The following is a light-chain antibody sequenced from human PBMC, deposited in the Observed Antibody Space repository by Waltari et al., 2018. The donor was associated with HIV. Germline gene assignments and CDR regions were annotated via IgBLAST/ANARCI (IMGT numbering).Light chain of an antibody. CDR3: MQALQTPDT. CDR1: QSLLHSNGYNY. CDR2: LGS. Sequence: IVMTQSPLSLPVTPGEPASISCKSSQSLLHSNGYNYLDWYLQKPGQSPQLLIYLGSNRASGVPDRFSGSGSGTDFTLKISRVEADDVGIYYCMQALQTPDTFGQGTKLEIK. J-gene: IGKJ2*01. V-gene: IGKV2-28*01.